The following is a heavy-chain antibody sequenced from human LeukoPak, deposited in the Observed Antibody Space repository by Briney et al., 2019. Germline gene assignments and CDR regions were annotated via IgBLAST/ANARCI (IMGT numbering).Heavy chain of an antibody. CDR1: GFTFSSYG. Sequence: PGGSLRLSCAASGFTFSSYGMHWVRQAPGKGLEWVAVIWYDGSNKYYADSVKGRFTISRDNSKNTLYLQMNSLRAEDTAVYYCARDAYDSSGYYFFVGAFDIWGQGTMVTVSS. V-gene: IGHV3-33*08. D-gene: IGHD3-22*01. CDR3: ARDAYDSSGYYFFVGAFDI. CDR2: IWYDGSNK. J-gene: IGHJ3*02.